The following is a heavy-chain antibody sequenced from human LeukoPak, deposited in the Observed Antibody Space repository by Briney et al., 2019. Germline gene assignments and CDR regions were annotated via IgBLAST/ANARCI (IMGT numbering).Heavy chain of an antibody. V-gene: IGHV1-8*01. Sequence: ASVKVSCKASGYTFTGFDINWVRQATGQGLEGMGGLNTNSDNTGYAQKFEGRVTMTRNTSINTAYMALSSLTSDDTGVYYCARGLRGRMVTMDYYYYYMDVWGKGTTVTISS. J-gene: IGHJ6*03. CDR2: LNTNSDNT. D-gene: IGHD2-21*02. CDR1: GYTFTGFD. CDR3: ARGLRGRMVTMDYYYYYMDV.